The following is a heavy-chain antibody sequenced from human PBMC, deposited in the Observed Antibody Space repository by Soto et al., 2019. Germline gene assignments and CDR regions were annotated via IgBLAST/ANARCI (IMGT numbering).Heavy chain of an antibody. CDR2: IIPVSGAA. Sequence: QVQLVQSGAEVKKPGSSVKVSCKASGGTFGSYAFSWVRQAPGQGLECMGGIIPVSGAAHYAQKFQGRVTMTADESTSTAYMELSSLSSQDTAVYYCATALGCRSTSCTLAYWGQGTRVIVSS. J-gene: IGHJ4*02. V-gene: IGHV1-69*01. CDR3: ATALGCRSTSCTLAY. D-gene: IGHD2-2*01. CDR1: GGTFGSYA.